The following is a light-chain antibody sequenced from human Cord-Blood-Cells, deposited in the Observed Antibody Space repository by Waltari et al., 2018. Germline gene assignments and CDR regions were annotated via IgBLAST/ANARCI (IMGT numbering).Light chain of an antibody. CDR3: SSYTGSSTWV. J-gene: IGLJ3*02. CDR2: EVS. V-gene: IGLV2-14*01. Sequence: QPALTQPASVAGSPAPSITISCTATSSDVGGYKSVPWYQQHPGKAPKLSIYEVSNRPAGVAKRVSGSKSGNTGSLTISGLQAEDEADYYCSSYTGSSTWVFGGGTRLTVL. CDR1: SSDVGGYKS.